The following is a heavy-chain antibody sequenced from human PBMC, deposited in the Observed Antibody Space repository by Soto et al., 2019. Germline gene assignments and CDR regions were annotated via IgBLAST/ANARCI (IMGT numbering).Heavy chain of an antibody. Sequence: PEARCVPWSGSGGSIRTCRDFVGWLRHHPGKGLEWIGNVYYGGSTYYNPSLKSRVTISVETSKSQFSLKLSSVTAADTAVYYCAGGDYYHSSGYYFYYYTMDVWGQGTTVT. J-gene: IGHJ6*02. CDR1: GGSIRTCRDF. D-gene: IGHD3-22*01. V-gene: IGHV4-39*01. CDR2: VYYGGST. CDR3: AGGDYYHSSGYYFYYYTMDV.